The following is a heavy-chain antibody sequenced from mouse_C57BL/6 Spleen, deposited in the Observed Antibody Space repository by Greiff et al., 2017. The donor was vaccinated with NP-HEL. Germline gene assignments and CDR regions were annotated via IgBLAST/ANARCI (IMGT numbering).Heavy chain of an antibody. J-gene: IGHJ4*01. D-gene: IGHD1-1*01. CDR3: ARPFTTVVARAMDY. Sequence: QVQLQQPGAELVKPGASVKLSCKASGYTFTSYWMHWVKQRPGQGLEWIGMIHPNSGSTNYNEKFKSKATLTVDKSSSTAYMQLSSLTSEDSAVCYCARPFTTVVARAMDYWGQGTSVTVSS. V-gene: IGHV1-64*01. CDR2: IHPNSGST. CDR1: GYTFTSYW.